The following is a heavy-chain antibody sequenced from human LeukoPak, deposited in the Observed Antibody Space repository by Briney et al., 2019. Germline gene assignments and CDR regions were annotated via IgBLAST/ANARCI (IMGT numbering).Heavy chain of an antibody. D-gene: IGHD2-15*01. CDR3: AKGRGAATTYGMNV. J-gene: IGHJ6*02. CDR1: GFKFDDYG. V-gene: IGHV3-9*01. Sequence: GGSLRLSCAASGFKFDDYGMHWVRQAPGKGLEWVSSIPWTNAGVGYADSVKGRCTISRDNAKNSLYLELRSLRAEDTAVYCCAKGRGAATTYGMNVWGQGTTVIVSS. CDR2: IPWTNAGV.